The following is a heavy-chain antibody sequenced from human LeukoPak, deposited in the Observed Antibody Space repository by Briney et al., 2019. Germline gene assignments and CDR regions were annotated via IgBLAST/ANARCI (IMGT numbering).Heavy chain of an antibody. CDR3: ARDGYSSGWYEEEYYYYYMDV. D-gene: IGHD6-19*01. J-gene: IGHJ6*03. CDR1: GFTFDDYG. Sequence: GGSLRLSCVASGFTFDDYGISWVRQAPGKGLEWVSRIHWNSGSTRYADSVKGRFTISRDNAKNSLYLQMNSLRAEDTAVYYCARDGYSSGWYEEEYYYYYMDVWGKGTTVTVSS. CDR2: IHWNSGST. V-gene: IGHV3-20*04.